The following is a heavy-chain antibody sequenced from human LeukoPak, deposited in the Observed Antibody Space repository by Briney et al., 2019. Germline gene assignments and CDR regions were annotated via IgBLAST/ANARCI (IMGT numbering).Heavy chain of an antibody. J-gene: IGHJ4*02. D-gene: IGHD3-3*01. CDR2: IRYDGSNK. Sequence: PGGSLRLSCAASGFTFSSYGMHWVRQAPGKWLEWVAIIRYDGSNKYYADSVKGRFTISRDNSKNTLYLQMNSLRAEDTAVYYCANYDFWTNTDAGFDYWGQGTLVTVSS. CDR1: GFTFSSYG. CDR3: ANYDFWTNTDAGFDY. V-gene: IGHV3-30*02.